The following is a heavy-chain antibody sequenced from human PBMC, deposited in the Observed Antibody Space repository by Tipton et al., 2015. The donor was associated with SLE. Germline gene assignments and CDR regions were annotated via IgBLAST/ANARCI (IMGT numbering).Heavy chain of an antibody. V-gene: IGHV3-74*01. CDR1: GFTFSSYW. J-gene: IGHJ4*02. D-gene: IGHD6-13*01. CDR2: INSDGSST. CDR3: TRPGTAAAGKYGAFDY. Sequence: SLRLSCAASGFTFSSYWMHWVRQAPGKGLVWVSRINSDGSSTSYADSVKGRFTISRDNDKNTLYLQMNSLRAEDTAVYYCTRPGTAAAGKYGAFDYWGQGTLVTVSS.